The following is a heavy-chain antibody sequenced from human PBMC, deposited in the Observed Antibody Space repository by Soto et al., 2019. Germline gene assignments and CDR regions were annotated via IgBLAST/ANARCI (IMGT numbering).Heavy chain of an antibody. V-gene: IGHV1-69*02. Sequence: SVKVSCKASGGTFSSYTISWVRQAPGQGLEWMGRIIPILGIANYAQKFQGRVTITADKSTSTAYMELSSLRSEDTAVYYCARWYSSSWYGSWFDPWGQGTLVTVSS. D-gene: IGHD6-13*01. J-gene: IGHJ5*02. CDR2: IIPILGIA. CDR3: ARWYSSSWYGSWFDP. CDR1: GGTFSSYT.